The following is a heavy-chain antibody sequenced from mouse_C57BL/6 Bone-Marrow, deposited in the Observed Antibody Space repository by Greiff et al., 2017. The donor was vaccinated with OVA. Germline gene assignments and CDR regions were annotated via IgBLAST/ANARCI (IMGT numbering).Heavy chain of an antibody. CDR1: GYTFTSYG. J-gene: IGHJ1*03. D-gene: IGHD1-1*02. Sequence: QVQLQQSGAELARPGASVKLSCKASGYTFTSYGISWVKQRTGQGLEWIGEIYPRSGNTYYNEKFKGKATLTADKSSSTAYMELRSLTSEDSAVYFCARTSRGRYCYWYFDVWGKGTTVTVSA. CDR3: ARTSRGRYCYWYFDV. V-gene: IGHV1-81*01. CDR2: IYPRSGNT.